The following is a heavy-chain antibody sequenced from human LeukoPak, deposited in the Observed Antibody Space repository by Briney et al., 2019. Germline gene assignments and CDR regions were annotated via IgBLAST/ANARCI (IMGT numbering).Heavy chain of an antibody. J-gene: IGHJ5*02. Sequence: GASVKVSCKASGYTFTSYDINWVRQATGQGLEWMGWMNPNSGNTGYAQKFQGRVTMTRNTSISTAYMELSSLRSEDTAVYYCARGGQQLVHEDNWFDPWGQGTLVTVSS. CDR2: MNPNSGNT. V-gene: IGHV1-8*01. CDR3: ARGGQQLVHEDNWFDP. D-gene: IGHD6-13*01. CDR1: GYTFTSYD.